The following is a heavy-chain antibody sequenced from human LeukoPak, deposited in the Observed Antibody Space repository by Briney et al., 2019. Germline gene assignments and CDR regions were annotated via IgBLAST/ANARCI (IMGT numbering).Heavy chain of an antibody. CDR3: AREATPKTSPLYYYYYYMDV. Sequence: GASVKVSCKASGGTFSTYAISWLRQAPGQGLEWMGGIIPIYGIANYAQKLRGRVTITADESTSTSYMEVNGLRSEDTAVYYCAREATPKTSPLYYYYYYMDVWANGTPVTVSS. D-gene: IGHD1/OR15-1a*01. V-gene: IGHV1-69*13. J-gene: IGHJ6*03. CDR2: IIPIYGIA. CDR1: GGTFSTYA.